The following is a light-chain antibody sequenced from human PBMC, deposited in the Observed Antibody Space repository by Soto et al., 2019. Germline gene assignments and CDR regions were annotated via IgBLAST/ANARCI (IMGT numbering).Light chain of an antibody. CDR2: DAS. CDR3: QQADTFPIT. J-gene: IGKJ5*01. V-gene: IGKV1-5*01. CDR1: QSISTW. Sequence: DIQMTQSPSTLSASVGDRVTITCRASQSISTWLVWYQQKPGKAPKVLIYDASSLQSGVPSRFSGHGSGTDFTLTISSLQPDDFATYYCQQADTFPITFGQGTRLEIK.